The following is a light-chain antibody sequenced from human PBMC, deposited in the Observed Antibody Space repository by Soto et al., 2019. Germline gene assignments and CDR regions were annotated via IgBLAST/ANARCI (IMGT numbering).Light chain of an antibody. CDR1: QSFSST. J-gene: IGKJ5*01. V-gene: IGKV3-15*01. CDR2: GAS. CDR3: QQYHNWLPIT. Sequence: EVVMTQSPDTLSVSPGERATLSCRASQSFSSTLPWYQQKPDQSPRLLIYGASTRATGFPARFSGFGSGTEFTLTFSSLQSEDFAVYYCQQYHNWLPITFGQGTRVEI.